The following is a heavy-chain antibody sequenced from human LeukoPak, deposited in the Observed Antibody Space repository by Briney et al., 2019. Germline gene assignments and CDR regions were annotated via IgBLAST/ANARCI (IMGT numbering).Heavy chain of an antibody. CDR1: GFPFSTHS. CDR2: ISSSSSYI. CDR3: ARVPTAIFGVVYYFDY. J-gene: IGHJ4*02. Sequence: GGSLRLSCAASGFPFSTHSLNWVRQAPGKGLEWVSSISSSSSYIYYADSVKGRFTISRDNAKNSLYLQMNSLRAEDTAVYYCARVPTAIFGVVYYFDYWGQGTLVTVSS. V-gene: IGHV3-21*01. D-gene: IGHD3-3*01.